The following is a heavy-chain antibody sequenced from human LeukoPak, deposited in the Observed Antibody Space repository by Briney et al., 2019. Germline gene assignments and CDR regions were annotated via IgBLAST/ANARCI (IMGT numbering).Heavy chain of an antibody. V-gene: IGHV1-69*04. CDR2: IIPILGIA. CDR3: ARDRAPSSDTAMVKRYYYGMDV. D-gene: IGHD5-18*01. Sequence: SVNVSCQASGGTFRSYAISWVRQAPGPGLEWMGRIIPILGIANYAQKFQGRVTITADKSTSTAYMELSSLRSEDTAVYYCARDRAPSSDTAMVKRYYYGMDVWGQGTTVTVSS. CDR1: GGTFRSYA. J-gene: IGHJ6*02.